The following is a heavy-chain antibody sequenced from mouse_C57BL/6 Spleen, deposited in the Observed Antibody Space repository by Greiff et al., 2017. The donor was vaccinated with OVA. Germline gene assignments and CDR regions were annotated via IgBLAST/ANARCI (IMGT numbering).Heavy chain of an antibody. V-gene: IGHV14-4*01. J-gene: IGHJ2*01. CDR1: GFNIKDDY. CDR2: IDPENGDT. D-gene: IGHD1-1*01. CDR3: TTSPVVATRNY. Sequence: EVQLQQSGAELVRPGASVKLSCTASGFNIKDDYMHWVKQRPEQGLEWIGWIDPENGDTEYASKFQGKATITADTSSNTAYLQLSSLTSEDTAVYYCTTSPVVATRNYWGQGTTLTVSS.